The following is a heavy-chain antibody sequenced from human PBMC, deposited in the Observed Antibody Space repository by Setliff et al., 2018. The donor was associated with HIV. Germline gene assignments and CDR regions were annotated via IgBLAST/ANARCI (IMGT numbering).Heavy chain of an antibody. J-gene: IGHJ3*02. V-gene: IGHV4-34*01. Sequence: SETLSLTCAVYGGSLGGYYWRWIRQPPGKGLEWIGDVSHTGSTNYNPSLKSRITISADTPKNQFSLKLSSVTAADTAVYYCAREGTYSGTYWVRRVASFDIWGQGTVVTVSS. CDR2: VSHTGST. D-gene: IGHD1-26*01. CDR1: GGSLGGYY. CDR3: AREGTYSGTYWVRRVASFDI.